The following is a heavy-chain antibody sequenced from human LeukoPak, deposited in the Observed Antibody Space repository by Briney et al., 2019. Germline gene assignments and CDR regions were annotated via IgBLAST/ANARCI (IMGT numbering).Heavy chain of an antibody. CDR3: ARALYGSGSYYRNYYYYMDV. D-gene: IGHD3-10*01. J-gene: IGHJ6*03. CDR2: IIPIFGTA. CDR1: GGTFSSYA. Sequence: ASVKVSCKACGGTFSSYAISWVRQAPGQGLEWMGGIIPIFGTANYAQKFQGRVTITADEPTSTAYMELSSLRSEDTAVYYCARALYGSGSYYRNYYYYMDVWGKGTTVTVSS. V-gene: IGHV1-69*13.